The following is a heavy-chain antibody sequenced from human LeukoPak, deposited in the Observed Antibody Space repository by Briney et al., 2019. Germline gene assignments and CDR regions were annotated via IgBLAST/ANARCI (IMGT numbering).Heavy chain of an antibody. CDR1: GFTFSSYA. V-gene: IGHV3-30-3*01. J-gene: IGHJ3*02. CDR3: AREDCSSTSCYGLDAFDT. Sequence: GGSLRLSCAASGFTFSSYAMHWVRQAPGKGLEWVAVISYDGSNKYYADSVKGRFTISRDNSKNTLYLQMNSLRAEDTAVYYCAREDCSSTSCYGLDAFDTWGQGTTVTVSS. D-gene: IGHD2-2*01. CDR2: ISYDGSNK.